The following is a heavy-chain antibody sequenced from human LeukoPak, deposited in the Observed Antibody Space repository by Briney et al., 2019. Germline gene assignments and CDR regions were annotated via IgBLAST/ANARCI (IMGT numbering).Heavy chain of an antibody. CDR1: GFTFSSYE. D-gene: IGHD3-10*01. Sequence: PGGSLRLSCAASGFTFSSYEMNWVRQAPGKGLGWVSYISSSGSTTYYADSVKGRFTISRDNAKNSLYLQMNSLRAEDTAVYYCARDRSGYYYGMDVWGQGTTVTVSS. CDR3: ARDRSGYYYGMDV. CDR2: ISSSGSTT. J-gene: IGHJ6*02. V-gene: IGHV3-48*03.